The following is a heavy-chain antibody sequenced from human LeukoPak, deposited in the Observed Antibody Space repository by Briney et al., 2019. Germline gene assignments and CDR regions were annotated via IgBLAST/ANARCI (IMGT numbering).Heavy chain of an antibody. V-gene: IGHV3-74*01. CDR2: INSDGSST. CDR3: ARGARGQIIAAAVG. D-gene: IGHD6-13*01. CDR1: GFTFSSYW. J-gene: IGHJ4*02. Sequence: GGSLRPSCAASGFTFSSYWMHWVRQAPGKGLVWVSRINSDGSSTSYADSVKGRFTISRDNAKNTLYLQLNSLRAEDTAVYYCARGARGQIIAAAVGWGQGTLVTVSS.